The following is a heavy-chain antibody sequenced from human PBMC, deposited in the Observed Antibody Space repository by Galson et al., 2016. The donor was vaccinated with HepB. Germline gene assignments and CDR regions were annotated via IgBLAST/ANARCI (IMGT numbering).Heavy chain of an antibody. V-gene: IGHV4-4*02. CDR1: GGSISYNYW. J-gene: IGHJ4*02. D-gene: IGHD3-22*01. Sequence: SETLSLTCAVSGGSISYNYWWSWVRQPPGQGLEWIGQIYHSGISNYNPSLKSRVSISVDKSKNHFSLQLTSVTAADTAIYFCAKIRYSDTTGYFFPDFWGQGTLVTVSS. CDR2: IYHSGIS. CDR3: AKIRYSDTTGYFFPDF.